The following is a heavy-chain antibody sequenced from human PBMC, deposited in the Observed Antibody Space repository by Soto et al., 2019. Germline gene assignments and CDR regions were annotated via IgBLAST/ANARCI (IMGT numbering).Heavy chain of an antibody. V-gene: IGHV3-23*01. D-gene: IGHD3-10*01. CDR3: AKTAAGGFGEFDYYDYGMDV. J-gene: IGHJ6*02. CDR1: GFTFSSYA. CDR2: ISGSGGST. Sequence: EVQLLESGGGLVQPGGSLRLSCAASGFTFSSYAMSWVRQAPGKGLEWVSAISGSGGSTYYADSVKGRFTISRDNSKNPLYLQMNSLRAEDTAVYYCAKTAAGGFGEFDYYDYGMDVWGQGTTVTVSS.